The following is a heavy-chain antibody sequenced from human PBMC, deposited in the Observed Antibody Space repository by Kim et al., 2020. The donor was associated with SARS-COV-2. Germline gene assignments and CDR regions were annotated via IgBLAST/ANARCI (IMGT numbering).Heavy chain of an antibody. V-gene: IGHV4-34*01. D-gene: IGHD3-10*01. CDR2: INHSGST. CDR3: SRRLSNTSGWGSHYCDL. Sequence: SETLSLTCAVYGGSFSGYYWRWIRQPPGKGLEWIGEINHSGSTNYNPSLKSRVTISVDTSKNQFSLKLTSVTAADAALYFCSRRLSNTSGWGSHYCDLWGQGSLVTVSS. CDR1: GGSFSGYY. J-gene: IGHJ1*01.